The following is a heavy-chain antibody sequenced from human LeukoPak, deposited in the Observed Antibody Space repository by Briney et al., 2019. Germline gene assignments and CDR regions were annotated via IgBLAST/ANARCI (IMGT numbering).Heavy chain of an antibody. CDR2: IYHSGST. Sequence: SQTLSLTCTVSGGSISSGGYYWSWIRQPPGKGLEWIGYIYHSGSTYYNPSLKSRVTISVDRSKNQFSLKLSSVTAADTAVYYCARMAAALHFDYWGQGTLVIVSS. V-gene: IGHV4-30-2*01. CDR3: ARMAAALHFDY. CDR1: GGSISSGGYY. J-gene: IGHJ4*02. D-gene: IGHD6-13*01.